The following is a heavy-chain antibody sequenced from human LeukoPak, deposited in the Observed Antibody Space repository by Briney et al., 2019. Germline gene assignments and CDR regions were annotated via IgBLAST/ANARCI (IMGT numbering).Heavy chain of an antibody. CDR1: GFTFSRNV. CDR2: ISYDGNNK. J-gene: IGHJ6*03. D-gene: IGHD3-10*01. CDR3: ARGGIPTGPYYYFYYMDV. Sequence: PGSSLRLSCAASGFTFSRNVMHWVRQAPGKGLEWVALISYDGNNKFYADSVKGRFTISRDNSRNTLYLQMNSLRGEDAAVYSCARGGIPTGPYYYFYYMDVWGKGTAVIGSS. V-gene: IGHV3-30*01.